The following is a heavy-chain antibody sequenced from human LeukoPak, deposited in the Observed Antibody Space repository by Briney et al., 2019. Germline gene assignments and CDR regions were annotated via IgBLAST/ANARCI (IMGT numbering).Heavy chain of an antibody. V-gene: IGHV3-23*01. Sequence: GGSLRLSCAVSGFTFSSYSMNWVRQAPGKGLEWVSAISGSGGSTYYADSVKGRFTISRDNSKNTLYLQMNSLRAEDTAVYYCAKDKFPNKKPWDYWGQGTLVTVSS. D-gene: IGHD1-14*01. CDR1: GFTFSSYS. CDR3: AKDKFPNKKPWDY. CDR2: ISGSGGST. J-gene: IGHJ4*02.